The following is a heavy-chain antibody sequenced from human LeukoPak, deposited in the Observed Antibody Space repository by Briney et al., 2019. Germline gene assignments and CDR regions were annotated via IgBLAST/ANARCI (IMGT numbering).Heavy chain of an antibody. D-gene: IGHD3-22*01. V-gene: IGHV1-2*02. CDR2: INPNSGGT. Sequence: GASVKVSCKASGYTFTGYYVHWVRQAPGQGLEWMGWINPNSGGTNYAQKFQGRVTMTRDTSISTAYMELSRLRSDDTAVYYCARVAVPYYYDSSGYLTYFDYWGQGILVTVSS. J-gene: IGHJ4*02. CDR1: GYTFTGYY. CDR3: ARVAVPYYYDSSGYLTYFDY.